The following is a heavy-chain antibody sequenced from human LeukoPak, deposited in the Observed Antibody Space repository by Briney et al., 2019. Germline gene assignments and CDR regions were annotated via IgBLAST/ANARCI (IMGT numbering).Heavy chain of an antibody. D-gene: IGHD6-13*01. Sequence: SETLSLTCAVYGGSFSGYYWSWIRQPPGKGLEWIGEINHSGSTNYNPSLKSRVTISVDTSKNRFSLKLSSVTAADTAVYYCARAVPARIAAAGTFIDYWGQGTLVTVPS. CDR2: INHSGST. J-gene: IGHJ4*02. CDR1: GGSFSGYY. V-gene: IGHV4-34*01. CDR3: ARAVPARIAAAGTFIDY.